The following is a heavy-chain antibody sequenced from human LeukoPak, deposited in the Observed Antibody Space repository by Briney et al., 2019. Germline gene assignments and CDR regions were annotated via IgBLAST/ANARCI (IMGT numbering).Heavy chain of an antibody. Sequence: PGGSLRLSCVTSGFTFNSYGFYWVRQAPGKGLEWVAVISYDGSKRYYADSVKGRFTISRDTSNKTAYLEMNSLRAEDTAVYYCARDGLAAATLHWCFDLWGRGTLVTVSS. D-gene: IGHD2-15*01. V-gene: IGHV3-30*03. J-gene: IGHJ2*01. CDR1: GFTFNSYG. CDR2: ISYDGSKR. CDR3: ARDGLAAATLHWCFDL.